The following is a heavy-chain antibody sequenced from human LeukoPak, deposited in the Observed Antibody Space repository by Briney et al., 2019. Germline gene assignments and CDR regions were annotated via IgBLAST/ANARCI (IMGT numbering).Heavy chain of an antibody. CDR2: ISTGGSST. Sequence: GGSLRLSCAASGFTFSSNAMSWVRQAPGKGLEWVSSISTGGSSTYYADSVKGRFTSSRDNSKNTLYLQMNGLRAEDTAVYYCAKAPYCSSTSCYRGYYMDVWGKGTTVTVSS. D-gene: IGHD2-2*01. CDR3: AKAPYCSSTSCYRGYYMDV. J-gene: IGHJ6*03. CDR1: GFTFSSNA. V-gene: IGHV3-23*01.